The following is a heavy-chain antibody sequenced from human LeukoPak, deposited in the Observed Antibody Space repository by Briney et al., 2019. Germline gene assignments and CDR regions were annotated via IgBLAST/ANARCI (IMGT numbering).Heavy chain of an antibody. CDR2: IWYDGSNK. CDR3: AGEGYYDSSGYYHTDNWFDP. J-gene: IGHJ5*02. CDR1: GFTFSSYG. D-gene: IGHD3-22*01. V-gene: IGHV3-33*01. Sequence: GGSLRLSCAASGFTFSSYGMHWVRQAPGKGLEWVAVIWYDGSNKYYADSVKGRFTISRDNSKNTLYLQMNSLRAEDTAVYYCAGEGYYDSSGYYHTDNWFDPWGQGTLVTVSS.